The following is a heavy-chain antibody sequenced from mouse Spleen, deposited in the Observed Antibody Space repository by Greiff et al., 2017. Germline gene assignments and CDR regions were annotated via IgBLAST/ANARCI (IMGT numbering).Heavy chain of an antibody. CDR2: INPSNGGT. CDR3: ARFSKRYYFDY. Sequence: QVQLKQPGTELVKPGASVKLSCKASGYTFTSYWMHWVKQRPGQGLEWIGNINPSNGGTNYNAKFKSKATLTVDKSSSTAYMQLSSLTSEDSAVYYCARFSKRYYFDYWGQGTTLTVSS. CDR1: GYTFTSYW. V-gene: IGHV1-53*01. D-gene: IGHD2-5*01. J-gene: IGHJ2*01.